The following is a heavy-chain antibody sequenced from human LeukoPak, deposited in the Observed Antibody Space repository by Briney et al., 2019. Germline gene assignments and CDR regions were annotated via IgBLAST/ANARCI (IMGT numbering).Heavy chain of an antibody. CDR3: ARYCSGGSCYPY. CDR1: GFTFSDYY. CDR2: ISSTSSYT. Sequence: KPGGSLRLSCAASGFTFSDYYMSWIRQAPGEGLEWVSHISSTSSYTNYADSVKGRFTISRDNSKNSLYLQMNSLRAEDTAVYYCARYCSGGSCYPYWGQGTLVTVSS. D-gene: IGHD2-15*01. V-gene: IGHV3-11*03. J-gene: IGHJ4*02.